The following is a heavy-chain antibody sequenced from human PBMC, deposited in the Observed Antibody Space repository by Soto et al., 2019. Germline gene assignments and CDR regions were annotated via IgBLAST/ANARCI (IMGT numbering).Heavy chain of an antibody. J-gene: IGHJ4*02. CDR1: GFTFSDYY. Sequence: SLRLSCAASGFTFSDYYMTWIRQAPGKGLEWVSYISSSTSHTNYADSVKGRFTISRDNAKNSLFLQMNSLRAEDTAVYYCARGRGAAADYFDFWGQGTLVTVSS. D-gene: IGHD6-13*01. CDR2: ISSSTSHT. CDR3: ARGRGAAADYFDF. V-gene: IGHV3-11*05.